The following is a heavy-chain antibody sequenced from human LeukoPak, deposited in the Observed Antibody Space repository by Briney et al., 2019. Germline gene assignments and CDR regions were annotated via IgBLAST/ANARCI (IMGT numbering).Heavy chain of an antibody. CDR2: INSDGSST. CDR3: ARAPLVGATTNWFDP. D-gene: IGHD1-26*01. V-gene: IGHV3-74*01. J-gene: IGHJ5*02. Sequence: GGSLRLSCAASGFTFSSYWMHWVRQAPGKGLVWVSRINSDGSSTSYADSVKGRFTISRDNAKNTLYLQMNSLRAEDTAVYYCARAPLVGATTNWFDPWGQGTLVTVSS. CDR1: GFTFSSYW.